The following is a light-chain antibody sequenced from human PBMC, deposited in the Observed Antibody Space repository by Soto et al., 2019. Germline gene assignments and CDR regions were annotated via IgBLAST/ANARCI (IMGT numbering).Light chain of an antibody. CDR2: EVV. Sequence: QSVLTQPPSASGSPGQSVTISCTGTKNDVGFYGFVSWYQHHPGKAPRLIIYEVVQRPSGVPDRFSGSKSGNTASLTVSVLQAADEADYFCKSYAGSNTYVFGSGTKV. CDR3: KSYAGSNTYV. V-gene: IGLV2-8*01. J-gene: IGLJ1*01. CDR1: KNDVGFYGF.